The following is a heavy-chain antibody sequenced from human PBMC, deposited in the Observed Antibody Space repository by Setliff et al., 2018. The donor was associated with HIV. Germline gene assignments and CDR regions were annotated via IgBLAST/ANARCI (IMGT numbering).Heavy chain of an antibody. Sequence: PSETLSLTCAVSGYSISSGYYWGWIRQPPGKGLEWIGSIYHSESTYYNPSLKSRVTISVDTPKNQFSLKLSSVTAADTAVYYCARAAYGDYAGDYAGDSNWGQGTLVTVSS. CDR2: IYHSEST. J-gene: IGHJ4*02. D-gene: IGHD4-17*01. CDR1: GYSISSGYY. CDR3: ARAAYGDYAGDYAGDSN. V-gene: IGHV4-38-2*01.